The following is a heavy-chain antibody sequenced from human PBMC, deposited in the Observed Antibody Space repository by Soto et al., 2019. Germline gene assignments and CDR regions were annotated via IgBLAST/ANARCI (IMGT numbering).Heavy chain of an antibody. CDR3: ARELVRGSDAFDI. J-gene: IGHJ3*02. D-gene: IGHD3-10*01. Sequence: PGGSLRLSCSASGFTFSSYEMNWVRQAPGKGLEWVSYISSSGSTIYYADSVKGRFTISRDNAKNSLYLQMNSLRAEDTAVYYCARELVRGSDAFDIWDQGTMVTVSS. CDR2: ISSSGSTI. CDR1: GFTFSSYE. V-gene: IGHV3-48*03.